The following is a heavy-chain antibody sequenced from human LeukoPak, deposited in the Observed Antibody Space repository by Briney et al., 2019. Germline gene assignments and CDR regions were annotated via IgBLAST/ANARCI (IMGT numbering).Heavy chain of an antibody. D-gene: IGHD3-9*01. J-gene: IGHJ4*02. Sequence: GGSLRLSCAASGFTFSSYWMSWVRQAPGKGLEWVANIKEDGSEKHYLDSVKGRFTISRDNSKDTLYLQMNSLRAEDTAVYYCAKGDYDILTGLYYFDYWGQGTLVTVSS. CDR3: AKGDYDILTGLYYFDY. V-gene: IGHV3-7*03. CDR1: GFTFSSYW. CDR2: IKEDGSEK.